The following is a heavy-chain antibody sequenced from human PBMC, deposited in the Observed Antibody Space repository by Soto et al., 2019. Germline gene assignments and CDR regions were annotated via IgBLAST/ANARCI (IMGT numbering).Heavy chain of an antibody. D-gene: IGHD3-10*01. V-gene: IGHV3-74*01. J-gene: IGHJ6*02. CDR3: ARGMLWFGELRDYYYYGMDV. Sequence: PGGSLRLSCAASGFTFSSYWMHWVRQAPGKGLVWVSRINSDGSSTSYADSVKGRFTISRDNAKNTLYLQMNSLRAEDTAVYYCARGMLWFGELRDYYYYGMDVWGQGTTVTVSS. CDR2: INSDGSST. CDR1: GFTFSSYW.